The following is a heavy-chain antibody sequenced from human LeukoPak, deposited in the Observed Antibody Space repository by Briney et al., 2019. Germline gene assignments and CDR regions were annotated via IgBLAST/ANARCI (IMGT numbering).Heavy chain of an antibody. V-gene: IGHV1-2*02. CDR2: INPNSGGT. D-gene: IGHD6-13*01. CDR3: ARVVAAAGTNWFDP. J-gene: IGHJ5*02. Sequence: ASVKVSCKDSGYTLTGYYMHWVGQAPGQGLEWMGWINPNSGGTNYAQKFQGRVTMTRDTSISTAYMELSRLRSDDTAVYYCARVVAAAGTNWFDPWGQGTLVTVSS. CDR1: GYTLTGYY.